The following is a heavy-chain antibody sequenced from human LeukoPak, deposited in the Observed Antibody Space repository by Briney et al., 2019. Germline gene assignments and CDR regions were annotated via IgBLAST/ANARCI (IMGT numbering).Heavy chain of an antibody. Sequence: VGSPRLSCAPSGFTLSSYSMNWVRQAPGKGPEWVSFISSGGINTDYADSVQGRFTISRDNAENSLFLQMNSLTADDTAVYYCARAGGSSTFNWFDRWGQGTMVAVSS. D-gene: IGHD6-6*01. V-gene: IGHV3-21*01. J-gene: IGHJ5*02. CDR1: GFTLSSYS. CDR3: ARAGGSSTFNWFDR. CDR2: ISSGGINT.